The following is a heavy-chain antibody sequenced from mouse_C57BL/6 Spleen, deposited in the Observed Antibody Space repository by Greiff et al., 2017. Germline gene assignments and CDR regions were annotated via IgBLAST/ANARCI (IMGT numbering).Heavy chain of an antibody. V-gene: IGHV5-12*01. Sequence: EVKLQESGGGLVQPGGSLKLSCAASGFTFSDYYMYWVRQTPEKRLEWVAYISNGGGSTYYPDTVKGRFTISRDNAKNTLYLQMSRLKSEDTAMYYCARQTVVPYWYFDVWGTGTTVTVSS. CDR3: ARQTVVPYWYFDV. D-gene: IGHD1-1*01. CDR1: GFTFSDYY. J-gene: IGHJ1*03. CDR2: ISNGGGST.